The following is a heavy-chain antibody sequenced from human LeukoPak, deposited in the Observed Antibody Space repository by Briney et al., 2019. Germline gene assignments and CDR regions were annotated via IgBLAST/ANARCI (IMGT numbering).Heavy chain of an antibody. V-gene: IGHV1-2*06. J-gene: IGHJ3*02. D-gene: IGHD2-2*01. CDR2: INPNSGGT. CDR3: ARAHCSSTTCLNAFDI. CDR1: GYTFTGYY. Sequence: EASVKVSCTASGYTFTGYYLHWVRQAPGQGLEWMGRINPNSGGTNYAQKFQGRVTMTGDTSISTAYMELSRLRSDETAVYFCARAHCSSTTCLNAFDIWGQGTMVTVPS.